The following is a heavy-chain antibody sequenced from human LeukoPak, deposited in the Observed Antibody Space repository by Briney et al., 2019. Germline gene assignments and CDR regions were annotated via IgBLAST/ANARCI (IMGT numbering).Heavy chain of an antibody. V-gene: IGHV4-59*01. CDR2: IHYSGST. D-gene: IGHD6-19*01. J-gene: IGHJ6*01. CDR1: GGSISHYY. CDR3: ARVRSVATMKRIAVPCRDYYGICV. Sequence: SETLSLTCTLSGGSISHYYWMWVRQPPGKGLEWIGYIHYSGSTNHNPSLKSRVTISVDTSKNQFSLKLTSVTAADTAMYYCARVRSVATMKRIAVPCRDYYGICVCGERTTVTVSS.